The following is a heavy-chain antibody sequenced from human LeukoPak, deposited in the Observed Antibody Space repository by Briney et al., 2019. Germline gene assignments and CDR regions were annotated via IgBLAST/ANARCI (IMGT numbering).Heavy chain of an antibody. D-gene: IGHD6-19*01. Sequence: GGSPRLSCAASGFTFSGYAMHWVRQAPGKGLEWVAVISYDGSNKYYADSVKGRFTISRDNSKNTLYLQMNSLRAEDTAVYYCTKEKQWLTYYIGDWGQGTLVTVTS. CDR3: TKEKQWLTYYIGD. V-gene: IGHV3-30-3*01. J-gene: IGHJ4*02. CDR2: ISYDGSNK. CDR1: GFTFSGYA.